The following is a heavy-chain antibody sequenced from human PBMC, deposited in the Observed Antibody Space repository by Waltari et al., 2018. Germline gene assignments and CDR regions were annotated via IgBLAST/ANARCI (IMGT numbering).Heavy chain of an antibody. D-gene: IGHD2-15*01. J-gene: IGHJ4*02. CDR2: SSGPGASK. CDR3: ARLPGDYVGY. V-gene: IGHV3-23*04. CDR1: GFIFSSYA. Sequence: EVQLVESGGGLVQPGGSLRLSCAASGFIFSSYAMSWVRQAPGKGLEWVSTSSGPGASKDDADCVNGRFTISRDNSQNTVYLQVNSLTAEDTAIYYCARLPGDYVGYWGQGTLVTVSS.